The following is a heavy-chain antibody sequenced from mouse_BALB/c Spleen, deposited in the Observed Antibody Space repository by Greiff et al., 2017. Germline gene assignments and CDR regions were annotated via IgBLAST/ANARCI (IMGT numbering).Heavy chain of an antibody. CDR1: GFTFSSFG. Sequence: EVKLVESGGGLVQPGGSRKLSCAASGFTFSSFGMHWVRQAPEKGLEWVAYISSGSSTIYYADTVKGRFTISRDNPKNTLFLQMTSLRSEDTAMYYCARDGNPAFDVWGAGTTVTVSS. J-gene: IGHJ1*01. D-gene: IGHD2-1*01. V-gene: IGHV5-17*02. CDR3: ARDGNPAFDV. CDR2: ISSGSSTI.